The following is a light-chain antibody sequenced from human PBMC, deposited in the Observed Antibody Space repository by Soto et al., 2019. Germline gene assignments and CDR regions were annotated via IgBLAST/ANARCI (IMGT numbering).Light chain of an antibody. Sequence: QSVLTQPRSVSGSPGQSVPVPCTGTSSDVGVNDYVSWYKHHPAKAPKLIIFDVTKRPSGVPVRFSGSKSGNTASLTISGLHAEDEADYLFCSYADKYLYVFGSGTKV. CDR3: CSYADKYLYV. CDR1: SSDVGVNDY. J-gene: IGLJ1*01. V-gene: IGLV2-11*01. CDR2: DVT.